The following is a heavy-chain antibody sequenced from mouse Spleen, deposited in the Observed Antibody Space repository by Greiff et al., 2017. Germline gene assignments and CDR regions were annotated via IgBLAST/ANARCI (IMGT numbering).Heavy chain of an antibody. CDR3: ARGTARATLDY. CDR2: IYPSDSET. CDR1: GYTFTSYW. D-gene: IGHD3-2*01. J-gene: IGHJ2*01. V-gene: IGHV1-61*01. Sequence: QVQLQQPGAELVRPGSSVKLSCKASGYTFTSYWMDWVKQRPGQGLEWIGNIYPSDSETHYNQKFKDKATLTVDKSSSTAYMQLSSLTSEDSAVYYCARGTARATLDYWGQGTTLTVSS.